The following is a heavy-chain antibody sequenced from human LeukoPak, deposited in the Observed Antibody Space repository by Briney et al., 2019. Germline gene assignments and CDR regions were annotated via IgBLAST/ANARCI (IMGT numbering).Heavy chain of an antibody. CDR1: GYRFSSYW. CDR3: ARQARYSSSLIDP. V-gene: IGHV5-51*01. D-gene: IGHD6-13*01. J-gene: IGHJ5*02. Sequence: PGESLKISCKGFGYRFSSYWIAWVRQLPGKGLEYMGIINPGDSDIRYSPSFEGQVTISADKSISTAYLQWSSLKASDTAMYYCARQARYSSSLIDPWGQGTLVTVSS. CDR2: INPGDSDI.